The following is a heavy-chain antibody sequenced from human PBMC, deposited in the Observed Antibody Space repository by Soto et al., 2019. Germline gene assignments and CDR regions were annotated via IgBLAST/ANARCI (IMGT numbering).Heavy chain of an antibody. J-gene: IGHJ5*02. CDR3: ARPLRFLEWFPFDP. CDR1: GFTFSSYW. D-gene: IGHD3-3*01. Sequence: VGSLRLSCAASGFTFSSYWMSWVRQAPGKGLEWVANIKQDGSEKYYVDSVKGRFTISRDNAKNSLYLQMNSLRAEDTAVYYCARPLRFLEWFPFDPWGQGTLVTVSS. CDR2: IKQDGSEK. V-gene: IGHV3-7*03.